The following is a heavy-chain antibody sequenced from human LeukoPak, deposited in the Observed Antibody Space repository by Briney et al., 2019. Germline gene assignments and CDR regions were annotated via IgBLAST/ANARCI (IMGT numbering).Heavy chain of an antibody. CDR1: GGSISSYY. Sequence: SETLSLTCTVSGGSISSYYWSWIRQPPGKGLEWIGYIYYSGSTNYNPSLKSRVTISVDTSQNQFSLKLSSVTAADTAVYYCARDRGWFGEFDYWGQGTLVTVSS. D-gene: IGHD3-10*01. J-gene: IGHJ4*02. CDR2: IYYSGST. CDR3: ARDRGWFGEFDY. V-gene: IGHV4-59*01.